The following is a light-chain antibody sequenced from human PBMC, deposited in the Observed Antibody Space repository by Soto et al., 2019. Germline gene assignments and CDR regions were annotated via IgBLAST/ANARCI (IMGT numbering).Light chain of an antibody. CDR1: QSVSSN. CDR2: GAS. Sequence: EIVITQSPATLSVSPGERATLSCRASQSVSSNLAWYQQKPGQAPRLLVYGASTRATGIPARFSGSGAGPEFTLTISSLQSEDFAVYYCEQYDYWPPYTVGQGTKLEIK. CDR3: EQYDYWPPYT. J-gene: IGKJ2*01. V-gene: IGKV3-15*01.